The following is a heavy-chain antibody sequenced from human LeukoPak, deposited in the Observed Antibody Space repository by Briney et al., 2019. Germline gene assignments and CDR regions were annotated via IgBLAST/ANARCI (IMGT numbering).Heavy chain of an antibody. CDR1: GGTFSSYA. CDR2: IIPIFGTA. V-gene: IGHV1-69*05. CDR3: ARDHPGTYYYDSSGYYDPFDY. D-gene: IGHD3-22*01. Sequence: ASVKVSCKASGGTFSSYAISWVRQAPGQGLEWMGGIIPIFGTANYAQKLQGRVTMTTDTSTSTAYMELRSLRSDDTAVYYCARDHPGTYYYDSSGYYDPFDYWGQGTLVTVSS. J-gene: IGHJ4*02.